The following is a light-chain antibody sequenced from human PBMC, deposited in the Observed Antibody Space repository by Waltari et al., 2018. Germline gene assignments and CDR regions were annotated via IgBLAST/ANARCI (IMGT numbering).Light chain of an antibody. Sequence: EIVMTQSPSTLSVSLGERATLSCRASQSVRNNLVWYQQKPGQAPRILIYGASTRVTGIPARFSGSGSGTEFTLTISSLQSEDFAVYYCQQYNNWPPWTFGQGTKVEIK. J-gene: IGKJ1*01. CDR1: QSVRNN. V-gene: IGKV3-15*01. CDR3: QQYNNWPPWT. CDR2: GAS.